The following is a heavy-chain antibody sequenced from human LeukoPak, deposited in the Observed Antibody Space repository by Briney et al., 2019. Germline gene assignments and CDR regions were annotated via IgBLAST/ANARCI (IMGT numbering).Heavy chain of an antibody. V-gene: IGHV3-7*03. J-gene: IGHJ6*02. CDR1: GFTFSSYS. CDR3: ARGGGLDV. D-gene: IGHD3-16*01. CDR2: INHNGNVN. Sequence: GGSLRLSCAASGFTFSSYSMNWARQAPGKGLEWVASINHNGNVNYYADSVKGRFTISRDNAKNSLYLQMSNLRAEDTAVYFCARGGGLDVWGQGATVTVSS.